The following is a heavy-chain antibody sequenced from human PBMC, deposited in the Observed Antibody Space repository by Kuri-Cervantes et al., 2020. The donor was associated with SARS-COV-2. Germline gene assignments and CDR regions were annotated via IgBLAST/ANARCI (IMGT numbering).Heavy chain of an antibody. D-gene: IGHD6-19*01. CDR3: AKDHTVAGPWGAFDI. CDR2: ISWNSGSI. V-gene: IGHV3-9*01. CDR1: GFTFDDYA. J-gene: IGHJ3*02. Sequence: LSLTCAASGFTFDDYAMHWVRQAPGKGLEWVSGISWNSGSIGYADSVKGRFTISRDNAKNSLYLQMNSLRAEDKALYYCAKDHTVAGPWGAFDIWGQGTMVTVSS.